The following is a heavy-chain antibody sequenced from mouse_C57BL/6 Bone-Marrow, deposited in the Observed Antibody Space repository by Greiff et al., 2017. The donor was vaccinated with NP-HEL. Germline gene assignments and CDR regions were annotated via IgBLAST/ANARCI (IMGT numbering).Heavy chain of an antibody. J-gene: IGHJ3*01. D-gene: IGHD1-1*01. CDR2: IDPSDSET. CDR3: ARGDYYGTPFAY. CDR1: GYTFTSYW. V-gene: IGHV1-52*01. Sequence: QVHVKQPGAELVRPGSSVKLSCKASGYTFTSYWMHWVKQRPIQGLECIGNIDPSDSETHYNQKFKDKATLTVDKSSSTAYMQLSSLTSEDSAVYYCARGDYYGTPFAYWGQGTLVTVSA.